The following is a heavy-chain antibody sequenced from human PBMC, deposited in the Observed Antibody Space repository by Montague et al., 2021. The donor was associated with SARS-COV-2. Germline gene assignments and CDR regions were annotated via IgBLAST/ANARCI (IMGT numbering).Heavy chain of an antibody. CDR1: GYTFTDYY. CDR3: TRGRATVTTVYYYYGMDV. CDR2: INPKNGVT. J-gene: IGHJ6*02. Sequence: SVRVSCKASGYTFTDYYMHWVRQAPGQGLEWMGWINPKNGVTNYPQKFQGWVTMTRDTSIGTAYMELSRLRSDDTAVYYCTRGRATVTTVYYYYGMDVWAKGPRSPSP. D-gene: IGHD4-17*01. V-gene: IGHV1-2*04.